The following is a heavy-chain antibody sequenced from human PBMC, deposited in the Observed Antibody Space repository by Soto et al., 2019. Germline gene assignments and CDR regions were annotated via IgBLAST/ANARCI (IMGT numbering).Heavy chain of an antibody. Sequence: PSETLSLTCTVSGGSISSYYWSWIRQPPGKGLEWIGEIYHSGSTNYNPSLKSRVTISLDTSTSQFSLKLSSVTAADTAVYYCARQPPYDISSHYYFDHWGQGSLLTVSS. CDR1: GGSISSYY. J-gene: IGHJ4*02. D-gene: IGHD3-3*01. CDR3: ARQPPYDISSHYYFDH. CDR2: IYHSGST. V-gene: IGHV4-59*08.